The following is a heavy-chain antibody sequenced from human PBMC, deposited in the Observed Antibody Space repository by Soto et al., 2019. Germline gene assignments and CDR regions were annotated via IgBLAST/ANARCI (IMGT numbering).Heavy chain of an antibody. CDR3: ARGIAADLWPYYFDY. Sequence: SETLSLTCTVSGGSISSYYWSWIRQPPGKGLEWIGYIYYSGSTNYNPSLKSRVTISVDTSKNQFSLKLSSVTAADTAVYYCARGIAADLWPYYFDYWGQGTLVTVSS. J-gene: IGHJ4*02. D-gene: IGHD6-13*01. CDR1: GGSISSYY. V-gene: IGHV4-59*01. CDR2: IYYSGST.